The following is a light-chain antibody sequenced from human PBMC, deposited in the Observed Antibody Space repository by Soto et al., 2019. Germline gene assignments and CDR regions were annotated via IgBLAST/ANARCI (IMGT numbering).Light chain of an antibody. CDR1: QSISNY. Sequence: EIVLTQSPANLCLSPGERATVSCRASQSISNYLAWYQKKPGQAPRLLIYDASNRATDIPARFSGSGSGTDFTITISSLEPEDFPVYYCQQRSNWPLTFGGGTKVEIK. V-gene: IGKV3-11*01. J-gene: IGKJ4*01. CDR2: DAS. CDR3: QQRSNWPLT.